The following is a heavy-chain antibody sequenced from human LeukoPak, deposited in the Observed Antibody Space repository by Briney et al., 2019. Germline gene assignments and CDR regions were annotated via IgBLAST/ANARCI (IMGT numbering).Heavy chain of an antibody. V-gene: IGHV3-23*01. Sequence: GGSLRLSCAAPGFIFRNYAMSWVRQAPGKGLEWVSAITGSGDTTYYADSVKGRFTISRDNSKNTLYVEMNTLRAEDTAVYYCAKWGDYDILTGYYVSDFWGQGTLVTVSP. CDR2: ITGSGDTT. CDR1: GFIFRNYA. J-gene: IGHJ4*02. CDR3: AKWGDYDILTGYYVSDF. D-gene: IGHD3-9*01.